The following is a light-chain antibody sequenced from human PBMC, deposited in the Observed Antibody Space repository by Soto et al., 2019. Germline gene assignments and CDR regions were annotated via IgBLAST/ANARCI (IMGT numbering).Light chain of an antibody. J-gene: IGLJ1*01. CDR1: TSDVGGYNY. Sequence: QSALTQPASVSGSPGQSIAISCTGTTSDVGGYNYVSWYQQHPGKVPKLLIHEVSNRPSGVSNRFSGSKSGNTASLTISGLQAEDEADYYCHSKTRTIRYVLGTGTKFTVL. CDR2: EVS. CDR3: HSKTRTIRYV. V-gene: IGLV2-14*01.